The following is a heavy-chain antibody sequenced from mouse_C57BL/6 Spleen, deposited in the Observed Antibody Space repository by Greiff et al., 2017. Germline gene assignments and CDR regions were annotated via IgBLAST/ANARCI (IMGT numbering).Heavy chain of an antibody. CDR3: ARSGYDYANYAMDY. CDR2: IYPGGGYT. Sequence: QVQLQQSGAELVRPGTSVKMSCTASGYTFTNYWIGWAKQRPGHGLEWIGDIYPGGGYTNYNEKFKGKATLTADKSSSTAYMQFSSLTSEDSAIYYCARSGYDYANYAMDYWGQGTSVTVSS. D-gene: IGHD2-4*01. J-gene: IGHJ4*01. CDR1: GYTFTNYW. V-gene: IGHV1-63*01.